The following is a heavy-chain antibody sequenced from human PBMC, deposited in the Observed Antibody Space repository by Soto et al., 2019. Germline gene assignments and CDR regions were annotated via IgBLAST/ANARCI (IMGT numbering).Heavy chain of an antibody. CDR2: TYYRSKWYN. Sequence: SQTLSLPRAISGDSVSSHSPALNWIRHSPSRGLEWLGRTYYRSKWYNDYAVSMRSRIAINPDTTKNQFSLQLNSATPDDTAVYYCATRRFDYWGQGTLVTVSS. CDR1: GDSVSSHSPA. CDR3: ATRRFDY. V-gene: IGHV6-1*01. J-gene: IGHJ4*02.